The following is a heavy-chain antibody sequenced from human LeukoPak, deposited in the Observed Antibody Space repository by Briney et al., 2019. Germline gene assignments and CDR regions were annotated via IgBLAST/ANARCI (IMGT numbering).Heavy chain of an antibody. CDR2: IYSGGST. J-gene: IGHJ4*02. D-gene: IGHD1-26*01. CDR3: AKDRGGNYLFYLDY. Sequence: GGSLRLSCAASGFTVSSNYMSWVRQAPGKGLEWVSVIYSGGSTYYADSVKGRFTISRENSKNTLYLQMNSLRAEDTAVYYCAKDRGGNYLFYLDYWGQGTLVTVSS. V-gene: IGHV3-53*01. CDR1: GFTVSSNY.